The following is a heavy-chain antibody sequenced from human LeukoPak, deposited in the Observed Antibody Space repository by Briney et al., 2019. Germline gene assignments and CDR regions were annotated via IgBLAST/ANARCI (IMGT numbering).Heavy chain of an antibody. Sequence: PGGSLRLSCAASGFTVSTNFMSWVRQAPGKGLEWVSLIYGGGTTYYTDSVKGRFTISRDNSRNTVYLQMNSLRADDTAVYYCARDAAAQQLVHYFDYWGQGTLVTVSS. CDR3: ARDAAAQQLVHYFDY. CDR2: IYGGGTT. CDR1: GFTVSTNF. V-gene: IGHV3-53*01. D-gene: IGHD6-13*01. J-gene: IGHJ4*02.